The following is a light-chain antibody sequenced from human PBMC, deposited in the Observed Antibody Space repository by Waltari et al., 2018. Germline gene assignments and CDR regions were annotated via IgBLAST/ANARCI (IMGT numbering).Light chain of an antibody. CDR2: DVS. CDR3: CSYAGSLWV. J-gene: IGLJ3*02. V-gene: IGLV2-11*01. CDR1: SSDGGGYNY. Sequence: QSALTQPRSVSGSPGQSVTISCTGTSSDGGGYNYVSWYQQHPGKAPKLMIYDVSKRPSGVPDRFSGSKSGNTASLTISGLQAEDEADYYCCSYAGSLWVFGGGTKLTVL.